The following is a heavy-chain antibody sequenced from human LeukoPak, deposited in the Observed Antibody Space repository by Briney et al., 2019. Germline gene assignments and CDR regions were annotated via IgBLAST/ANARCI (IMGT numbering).Heavy chain of an antibody. Sequence: GGSLRLSCAASGFTFSSYAMSWVRQAPGKGLEWVSAISGSGGSTYYADSVKGRFTISRDYSKNTVHLQISSLRVEDTAIYYCARGPHLYSGYHPDSWGQGTLVSVSS. CDR3: ARGPHLYSGYHPDS. V-gene: IGHV3-23*01. CDR2: ISGSGGST. J-gene: IGHJ4*02. CDR1: GFTFSSYA. D-gene: IGHD5-12*01.